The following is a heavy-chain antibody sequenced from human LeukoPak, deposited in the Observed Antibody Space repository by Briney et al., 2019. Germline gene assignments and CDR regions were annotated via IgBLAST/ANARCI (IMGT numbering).Heavy chain of an antibody. J-gene: IGHJ4*02. D-gene: IGHD3-22*01. Sequence: SETLSLTCTGSGGSISSSSYYWGWIRQPPGKGLEWIGSIYYSGSTYYNPSLKSRVTISVDTSKNQFSLNLNSVTAADTAVYFCARDEGSAYPFDYWGQGTLVTVSS. V-gene: IGHV4-39*07. CDR3: ARDEGSAYPFDY. CDR2: IYYSGST. CDR1: GGSISSSSYY.